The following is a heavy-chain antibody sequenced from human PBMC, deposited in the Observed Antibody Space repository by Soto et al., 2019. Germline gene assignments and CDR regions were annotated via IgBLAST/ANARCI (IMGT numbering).Heavy chain of an antibody. V-gene: IGHV5-51*01. D-gene: IGHD3-22*01. CDR3: TASDSDSSGYRDAFDI. J-gene: IGHJ3*02. CDR1: GYSFTSYW. CDR2: IYPGDSDT. Sequence: RGESLKISCEGSGYSFTSYWIGWVRQMPGKGLEWMGIIYPGDSDTRYSPSFQGQVTISADKSISTAYLQWSSLKASDTAMYYCTASDSDSSGYRDAFDIWGQRTMVTVSS.